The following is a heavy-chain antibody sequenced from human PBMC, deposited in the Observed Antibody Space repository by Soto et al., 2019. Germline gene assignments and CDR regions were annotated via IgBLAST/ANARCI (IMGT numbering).Heavy chain of an antibody. J-gene: IGHJ6*02. V-gene: IGHV4-59*01. Sequence: QVQLQESGPGLVKPSETLSLTCTVSGGSISSYYWSWIRQPPGKGLEWIGYIYYSGSTNYNPSLKSRVTISVDTSKNQFSLKLSSVTAADTAVYYCARSQRGATRGWYYYYGMDVWGQGTTVTVSS. D-gene: IGHD6-19*01. CDR2: IYYSGST. CDR1: GGSISSYY. CDR3: ARSQRGATRGWYYYYGMDV.